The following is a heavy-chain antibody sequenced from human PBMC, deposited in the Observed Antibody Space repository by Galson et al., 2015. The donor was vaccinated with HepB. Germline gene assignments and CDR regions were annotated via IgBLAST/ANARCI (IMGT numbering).Heavy chain of an antibody. D-gene: IGHD1-26*01. J-gene: IGHJ4*02. V-gene: IGHV1-2*04. CDR2: INPNSGGT. Sequence: VKVSCKASGYTFTGYYMHWVRQAPGQGLEWMGWINPNSGGTNYAQKFQGWVTMTRDTSISTAYMELSRLRSDDTAVYYCARGDSGSFYVGGLDYWGQGTLVTVSS. CDR3: ARGDSGSFYVGGLDY. CDR1: GYTFTGYY.